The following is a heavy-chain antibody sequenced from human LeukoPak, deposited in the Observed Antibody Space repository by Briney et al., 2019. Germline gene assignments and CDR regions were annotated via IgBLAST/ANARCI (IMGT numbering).Heavy chain of an antibody. CDR2: ISGSGGST. D-gene: IGHD3-22*01. V-gene: IGHV3-23*01. Sequence: GGSLRLSCAASGFTFSSYAMSWVRQAPGKGLEWVSAISGSGGSTYYADSVKGRFTIPRDNSKNTLYLQMNSLRAEDTAVYYCAKDWVTRRRITMIVNWFDPWGRGTLVTVSS. CDR3: AKDWVTRRRITMIVNWFDP. CDR1: GFTFSSYA. J-gene: IGHJ5*02.